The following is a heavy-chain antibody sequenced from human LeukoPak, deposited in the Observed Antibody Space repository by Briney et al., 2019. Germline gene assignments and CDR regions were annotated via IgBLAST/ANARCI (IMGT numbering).Heavy chain of an antibody. J-gene: IGHJ3*02. CDR3: ARAVQLERRHSAFDI. CDR1: GFTFSDFY. V-gene: IGHV3-11*04. CDR2: IKGTGLTT. Sequence: GGSLRLSCAASGFTFSDFYMTWIRQAPGKGLEWVSTIKGTGLTTYYADSVKGRFTISRDTSKNTLYLQMNSVRAADTAVYYCARAVQLERRHSAFDIWGQGTMVTVSS. D-gene: IGHD1-1*01.